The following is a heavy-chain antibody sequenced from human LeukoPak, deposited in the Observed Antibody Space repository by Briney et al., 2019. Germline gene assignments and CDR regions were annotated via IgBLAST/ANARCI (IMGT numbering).Heavy chain of an antibody. CDR1: GYTFNNYA. V-gene: IGHV1-18*01. Sequence: GASVKVSCKASGYTFNNYAMNWVRQAPGQGLEWMGWISAYNGNTNSAQKLQGRVTMTTDTSTSTAYMELRSLRSDDTAVYYCARDLGLGVRGVSNWFDPWGQGTLVTVSS. CDR2: ISAYNGNT. D-gene: IGHD3-10*01. CDR3: ARDLGLGVRGVSNWFDP. J-gene: IGHJ5*02.